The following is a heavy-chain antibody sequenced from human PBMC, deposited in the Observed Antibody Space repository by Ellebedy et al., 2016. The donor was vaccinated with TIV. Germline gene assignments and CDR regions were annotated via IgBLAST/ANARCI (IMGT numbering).Heavy chain of an antibody. D-gene: IGHD2/OR15-2a*01. CDR1: GYTFTSYD. CDR2: INPSGGST. Sequence: ASVKVSCKASGYTFTSYDINWVRQATGQGLEWMGIINPSGGSTSYAQKFQGRVTMTRDTSTSTVYMELSSLRSEDTAVYYCARDSGDTRILEPYYFDYWGQGTLVTVSS. V-gene: IGHV1-46*01. J-gene: IGHJ4*02. CDR3: ARDSGDTRILEPYYFDY.